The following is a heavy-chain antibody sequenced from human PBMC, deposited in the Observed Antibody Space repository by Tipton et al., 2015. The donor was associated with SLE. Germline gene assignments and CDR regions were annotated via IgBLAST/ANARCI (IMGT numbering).Heavy chain of an antibody. CDR1: DYSVSSGFD. J-gene: IGHJ3*01. D-gene: IGHD3-16*01. Sequence: TLSLTCDVYDYSVSSGFDWGWIRQPPGKGLEWIASVYQGVRTFSNPSLQSRVTISLDTSKNQFSLRLTSVTAADTARYYCATRSYGLGFGVWGHGTLVTVSS. CDR2: VYQGVRT. V-gene: IGHV4-38-2*01. CDR3: ATRSYGLGFGV.